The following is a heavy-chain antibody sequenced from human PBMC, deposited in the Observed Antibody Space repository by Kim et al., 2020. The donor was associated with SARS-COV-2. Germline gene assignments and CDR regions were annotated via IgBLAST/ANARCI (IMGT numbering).Heavy chain of an antibody. CDR3: ARGGYGDYQDAVDI. J-gene: IGHJ3*02. V-gene: IGHV3-21*01. Sequence: ADSVKGRFTISRDNAKNSLYLQMNRLRADDTAVYYCARGGYGDYQDAVDIWGQGTMVTVSS. D-gene: IGHD4-17*01.